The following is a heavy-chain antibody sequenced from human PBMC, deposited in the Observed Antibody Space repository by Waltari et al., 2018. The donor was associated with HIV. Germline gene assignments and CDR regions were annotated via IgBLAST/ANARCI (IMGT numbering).Heavy chain of an antibody. CDR3: ARDYLHDSSGYYYVDNWFDP. J-gene: IGHJ5*02. CDR1: GFTFDDYG. Sequence: EVQLVESGGGVVRPGGSLRLSCAASGFTFDDYGMSWVRQAPGKGLEWVSGINWNGGSTGYADSVKGRFTISRDNAKNSLYLQMNSLRAEDTALYHCARDYLHDSSGYYYVDNWFDPWGQGTLVTVSS. D-gene: IGHD3-22*01. CDR2: INWNGGST. V-gene: IGHV3-20*01.